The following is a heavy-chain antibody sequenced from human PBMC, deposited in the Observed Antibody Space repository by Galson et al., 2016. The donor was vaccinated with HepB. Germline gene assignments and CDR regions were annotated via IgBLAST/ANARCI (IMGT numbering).Heavy chain of an antibody. CDR2: ISNSRSYI. CDR1: GFTFSSYS. V-gene: IGHV3-21*01. D-gene: IGHD3-22*01. CDR3: AKKRCSGGYYLPFDY. J-gene: IGHJ4*02. Sequence: SLRLSCAASGFTFSSYSMNWVRQAPGKGLEWVSSISNSRSYIYYADSVKGRFTISRDNSKNTLYLQMNSLRAEDTAVYYCAKKRCSGGYYLPFDYWGQGTLVTVSS.